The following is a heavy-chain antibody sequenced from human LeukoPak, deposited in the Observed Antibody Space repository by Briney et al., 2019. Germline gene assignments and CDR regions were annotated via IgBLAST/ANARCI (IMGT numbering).Heavy chain of an antibody. CDR3: AKEDTAMVTGIFDY. Sequence: GGSLRLSCAASGFTFSSYAMSWVRQAPGKGLEWVSAISGSGGSTYYADSVKGRFTISRDNPKNTLYLQMNSLRAEDTALYYCAKEDTAMVTGIFDYWGQGTLVTVSS. V-gene: IGHV3-23*01. CDR2: ISGSGGST. CDR1: GFTFSSYA. D-gene: IGHD5-18*01. J-gene: IGHJ4*02.